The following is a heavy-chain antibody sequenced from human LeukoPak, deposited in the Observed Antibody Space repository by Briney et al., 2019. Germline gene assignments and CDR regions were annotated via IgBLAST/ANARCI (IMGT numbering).Heavy chain of an antibody. CDR1: GFTFSSYG. D-gene: IGHD2-21*02. V-gene: IGHV3-30*18. Sequence: PGGSLRLSCAASGFTFSSYGMHWVRQAPGKGLEWVAVISYDGSNKYYADSVKGRFTISRDNSKNTLYLQMNSLRAEDTAVYYCAKSGVTATPLYYYGMDVWGQGTTVTVSS. CDR2: ISYDGSNK. J-gene: IGHJ6*02. CDR3: AKSGVTATPLYYYGMDV.